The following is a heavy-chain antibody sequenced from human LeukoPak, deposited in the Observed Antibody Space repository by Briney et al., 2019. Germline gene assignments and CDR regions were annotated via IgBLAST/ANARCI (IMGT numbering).Heavy chain of an antibody. CDR3: ARARKQQLYFDAFDI. J-gene: IGHJ3*02. CDR2: IYYSGST. V-gene: IGHV4-39*02. D-gene: IGHD6-13*01. CDR1: GGSISSSSYY. Sequence: SETLSLTCTVSGGSISSSSYYWGWIRQPPGKGLEWIGSIYYSGSTYYNPSLKSRVTISVDTSKDHFSLKLSSVTAADTAVYYCARARKQQLYFDAFDIWGQGTMVTVSS.